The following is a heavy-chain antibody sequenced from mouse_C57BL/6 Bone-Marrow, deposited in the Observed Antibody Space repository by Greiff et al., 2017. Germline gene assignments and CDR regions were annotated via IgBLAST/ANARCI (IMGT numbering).Heavy chain of an antibody. D-gene: IGHD1-1*01. V-gene: IGHV1-56*01. CDR2: IFPGSGST. CDR1: GYTFTSHW. Sequence: VQLQQSGPELVRPGASVKISCKAPGYTFTSHWMQWVRQRPGQGLEWIGEIFPGSGSTNSNEKFKGKATLTVDTSSSTAYMQLSSLTSEDSAVYCCARGDSRAGFAYWGQGTLVTVSA. J-gene: IGHJ3*01. CDR3: ARGDSRAGFAY.